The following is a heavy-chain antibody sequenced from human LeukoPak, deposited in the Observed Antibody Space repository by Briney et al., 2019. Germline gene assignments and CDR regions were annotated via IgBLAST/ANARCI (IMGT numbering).Heavy chain of an antibody. Sequence: PSETLSLTCAVSGGSVSSTNWWTWFRPPPGKGLEWIGEVHLDGRTNYNPSLTGRLTMSVDLYENHISLKLTSVTAAGTAVYYCAREGGFYRPLDYSGQGTLVTVSS. CDR1: GGSVSSTNW. J-gene: IGHJ4*02. V-gene: IGHV4-4*02. CDR3: AREGGFYRPLDY. D-gene: IGHD3-3*01. CDR2: VHLDGRT.